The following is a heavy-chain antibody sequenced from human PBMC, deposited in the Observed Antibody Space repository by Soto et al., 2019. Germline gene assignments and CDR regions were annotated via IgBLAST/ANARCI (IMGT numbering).Heavy chain of an antibody. D-gene: IGHD4-17*01. Sequence: RIEWMGGNIPIFGTANYAQKLQGRVTITADESTSTAYMELSSLRSEDTAVYYCARGVYGDPARNYYPVMDVWVKGTTVTGTS. V-gene: IGHV1-69*01. J-gene: IGHJ6*01. CDR2: NIPIFGTA. CDR3: ARGVYGDPARNYYPVMDV.